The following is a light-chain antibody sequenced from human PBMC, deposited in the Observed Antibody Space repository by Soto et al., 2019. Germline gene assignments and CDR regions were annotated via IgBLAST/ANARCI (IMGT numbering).Light chain of an antibody. Sequence: AIQLTQSPSSLSASVGDRVTITCRASQGISSALAWYQQKPGKAPKLLIYDASSLESGVPSRFSGSGYGTHFTLTISSLQPEDFATYYCQQFNSYPITFGQGTRLEIK. V-gene: IGKV1-13*02. CDR2: DAS. J-gene: IGKJ5*01. CDR3: QQFNSYPIT. CDR1: QGISSA.